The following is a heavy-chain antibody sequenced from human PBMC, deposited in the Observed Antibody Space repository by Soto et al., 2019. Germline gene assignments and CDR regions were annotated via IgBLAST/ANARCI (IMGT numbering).Heavy chain of an antibody. CDR1: GGAISSGDCY. CDR3: ARGNVQEWENWFDP. Sequence: SETLSLTCTVSGGAISSGDCYWRWIRQPPGKCLEWIGYIYYSGSTYYNPSLKSRVTISVDTSKNQFSLKLSSVTAADTAVYYCARGNVQEWENWFDPWGQGTLVTVYS. D-gene: IGHD1-26*01. CDR2: IYYSGST. J-gene: IGHJ5*02. V-gene: IGHV4-30-4*01.